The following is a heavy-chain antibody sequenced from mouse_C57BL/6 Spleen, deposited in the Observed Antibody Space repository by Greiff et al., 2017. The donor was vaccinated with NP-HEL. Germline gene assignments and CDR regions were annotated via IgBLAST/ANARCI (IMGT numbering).Heavy chain of an antibody. D-gene: IGHD4-1*01. CDR2: IDPSDSET. J-gene: IGHJ3*01. CDR3: ARGLGRAWFAY. V-gene: IGHV1-52*01. Sequence: QVQLQQPGAELVRPGSSVKLSCKASGYTFTSYWMHWVKQRPIQGLEWIGNIDPSDSETHYNQKFKDKATLTVDKSSSTAYMQLSSLTSEASAVYYCARGLGRAWFAYWGQGTLVTVSA. CDR1: GYTFTSYW.